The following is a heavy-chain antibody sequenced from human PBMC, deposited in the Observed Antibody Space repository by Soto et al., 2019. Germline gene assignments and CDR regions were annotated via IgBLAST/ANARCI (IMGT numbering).Heavy chain of an antibody. CDR2: INPNSGGT. V-gene: IGHV1-2*04. CDR1: GYTFTGYY. CDR3: AREATHPHYGMDV. J-gene: IGHJ6*02. Sequence: ASVKVSCKASGYTFTGYYMHWVRQAPGQGLEWMGWINPNSGGTNYAQKFQGWVTMTRDTSISTAYMELSRLRSDDTAVYYCAREATHPHYGMDVWGQGTTVTVSS.